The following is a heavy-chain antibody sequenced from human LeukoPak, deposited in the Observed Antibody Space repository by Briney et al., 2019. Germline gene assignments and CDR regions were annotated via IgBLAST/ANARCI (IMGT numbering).Heavy chain of an antibody. CDR2: VSGGGTST. Sequence: GGSLRLSCAASGFTFSNYAMSWVRQTPGKGLEWVSAVSGGGTSTYYADSVKGRFTISRDNTKNTLYLQMNRLRAEDTAVYYCAKDQPYLSYGGYSCWDYWGQGILVTVSS. CDR1: GFTFSNYA. V-gene: IGHV3-23*01. D-gene: IGHD5-12*01. J-gene: IGHJ4*02. CDR3: AKDQPYLSYGGYSCWDY.